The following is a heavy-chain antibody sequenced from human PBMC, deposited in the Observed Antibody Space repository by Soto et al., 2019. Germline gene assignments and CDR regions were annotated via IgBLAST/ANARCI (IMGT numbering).Heavy chain of an antibody. CDR1: GFTFSDFA. CDR2: IYGGGNGP. V-gene: IGHV3-23*01. CDR3: AKMEGMDPWAYSFDY. Sequence: EVQVLESGGGLVQPGGSLRLSCAATGFTFSDFAMSWVRQAPGKGLEWVSRIYGGGNGPHYADSVKGRGTISRDNSKNTLYLQMNSLRAEDTAVYYCAKMEGMDPWAYSFDYWAQGTLVTVSS. D-gene: IGHD2-2*03. J-gene: IGHJ4*02.